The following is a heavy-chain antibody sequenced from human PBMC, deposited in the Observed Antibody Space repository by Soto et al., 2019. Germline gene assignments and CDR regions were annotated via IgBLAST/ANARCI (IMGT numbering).Heavy chain of an antibody. J-gene: IGHJ6*02. Sequence: QVQLVQSGAEVKKPGSSVKVSCKASGGTFSSYAISWVRQAPGQGLEWMGGIIPIFGTANYAQKFQGRVTITADESTSTAYMDLRSLRSEDTAVYYCAIDGGSKYRNYYYYGMDVWGQGTTVTVSS. CDR1: GGTFSSYA. CDR3: AIDGGSKYRNYYYYGMDV. D-gene: IGHD4-4*01. CDR2: IIPIFGTA. V-gene: IGHV1-69*01.